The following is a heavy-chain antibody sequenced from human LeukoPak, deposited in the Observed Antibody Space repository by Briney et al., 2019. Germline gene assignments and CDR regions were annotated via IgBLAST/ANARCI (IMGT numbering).Heavy chain of an antibody. CDR1: GYSFTNYW. D-gene: IGHD3-22*01. CDR2: IYPGDSDT. CDR3: ARLRYYYDSSGPPPYFDY. V-gene: IGHV5-51*01. J-gene: IGHJ4*02. Sequence: GESLKISCKGSGYSFTNYWIGWVRHMPGKGLEWMGIIYPGDSDTRYSPSFQGQVTISADKSISTAYLQWSSLKASDTAMYYCARLRYYYDSSGPPPYFDYWGQGTLVTVSS.